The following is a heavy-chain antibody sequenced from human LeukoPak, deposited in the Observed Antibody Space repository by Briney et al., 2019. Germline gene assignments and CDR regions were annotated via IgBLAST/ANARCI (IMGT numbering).Heavy chain of an antibody. CDR1: GFIFTDYA. CDR2: ISGSGGST. Sequence: GGSLRLSCAASGFIFTDYAMSWVCQAPGKGLEWVSAISGSGGSTYYADSVKGRFTISRDNSKNTLYLQMSSLRVEDTAVYYCAKGGFGDLVDYWGQGTLVTVSS. J-gene: IGHJ4*02. D-gene: IGHD4-17*01. CDR3: AKGGFGDLVDY. V-gene: IGHV3-23*01.